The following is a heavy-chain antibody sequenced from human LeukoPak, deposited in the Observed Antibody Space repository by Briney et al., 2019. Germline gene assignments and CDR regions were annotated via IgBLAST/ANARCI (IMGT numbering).Heavy chain of an antibody. V-gene: IGHV4-59*08. CDR1: GGSISSYN. CDR2: IYYSGNT. Sequence: SGTLSLTCTVSGGSISSYNWSSVRETPGEGLWWGGYIYYSGNTKYTPSLQSRVTISGDTSKTQFSLKLSSVTAAATAVYYCARLAGRGVVHYYFDYWGQGTLVTVSS. CDR3: ARLAGRGVVHYYFDY. D-gene: IGHD3-3*01. J-gene: IGHJ4*02.